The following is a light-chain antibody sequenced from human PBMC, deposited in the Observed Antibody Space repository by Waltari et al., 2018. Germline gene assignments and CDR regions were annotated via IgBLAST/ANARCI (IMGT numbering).Light chain of an antibody. CDR2: GAS. CDR3: QKYDRLPAV. Sequence: EIVLTQSPGTLSLSPGERGTLSCRASQSVSRFLTWYQQKPGQAPRPLIYGASTRATGIPDRFSGSGSGTDFSLTISRLEPEDFAVYYCQKYDRLPAVFGQGTKVEIK. V-gene: IGKV3-20*01. J-gene: IGKJ1*01. CDR1: QSVSRF.